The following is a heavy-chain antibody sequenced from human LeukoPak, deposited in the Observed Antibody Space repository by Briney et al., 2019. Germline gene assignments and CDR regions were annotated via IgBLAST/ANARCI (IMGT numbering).Heavy chain of an antibody. V-gene: IGHV3-23*01. CDR3: ARSGGHYGMDV. J-gene: IGHJ6*02. CDR1: GFTFSSYA. D-gene: IGHD3-16*01. CDR2: ISGSGGST. Sequence: GGSLRLSCAASGFTFSSYAMSWVRQAPGKGLEWVSAISGSGGSTYYADSVKGRFTISRDNAKNSLYLQMNSLRAEDTAVYYCARSGGHYGMDVWGQGTTVTVSS.